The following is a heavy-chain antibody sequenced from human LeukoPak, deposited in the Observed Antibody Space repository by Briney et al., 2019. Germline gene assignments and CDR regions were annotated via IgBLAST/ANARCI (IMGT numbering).Heavy chain of an antibody. D-gene: IGHD2-21*01. Sequence: GGSLRLSCAASGFTFSSYAMSWVRQAPGKGLEWVSAISGSGGSTYYADSVKGRFTISRDNSKNTLYLQMNSLRAEDTAVYYCAKDFSILGLRLGRFDYWGQGTLVTVSS. V-gene: IGHV3-23*01. CDR3: AKDFSILGLRLGRFDY. J-gene: IGHJ4*02. CDR2: ISGSGGST. CDR1: GFTFSSYA.